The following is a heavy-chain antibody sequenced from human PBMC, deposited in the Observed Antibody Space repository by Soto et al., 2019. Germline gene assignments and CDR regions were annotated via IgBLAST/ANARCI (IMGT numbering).Heavy chain of an antibody. CDR1: GYSFISYG. V-gene: IGHV1-3*01. Sequence: QIQLVQSGAEGKKPGASVNISCKASGYSFISYGMYWVRQAPGQRLEWMGWINAVNGDTKYPQRFQGRVTITRDTSASTVYMELRSLRGDDTAVYYCASDYMRGRDYWGQGTLVTVSS. CDR2: INAVNGDT. CDR3: ASDYMRGRDY. J-gene: IGHJ4*02. D-gene: IGHD3-10*01.